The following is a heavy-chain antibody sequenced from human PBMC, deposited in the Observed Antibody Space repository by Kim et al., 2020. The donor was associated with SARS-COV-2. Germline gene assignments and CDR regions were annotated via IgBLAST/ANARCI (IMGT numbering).Heavy chain of an antibody. J-gene: IGHJ6*02. CDR1: EHVFTSYL. Sequence: ASVKVSCEASEHVFTSYLIDWVRQAPGQRLEWMGQINPVNGDTRYSQTFLGRLTISRATSAKTTDMELTSLTSDDTAIYYCATRIPTITNAMDVWGQGASVTVSS. V-gene: IGHV1-3*01. CDR2: INPVNGDT. D-gene: IGHD5-12*01. CDR3: ATRIPTITNAMDV.